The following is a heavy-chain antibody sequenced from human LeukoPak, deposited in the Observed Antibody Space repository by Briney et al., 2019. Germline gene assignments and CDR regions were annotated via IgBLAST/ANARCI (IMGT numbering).Heavy chain of an antibody. D-gene: IGHD3-10*01. CDR2: IYFSGST. J-gene: IGHJ4*02. CDR1: GGSISSYY. CDR3: ARGSRGELLWFGELTRYYFDY. Sequence: SETLSLTRTVSGGSISSYYWSWIRQPPGKGLKWIGYIYFSGSTNYNPSLKSRVTISVDTSKNQFALKLSSVTAADTAVYYCARGSRGELLWFGELTRYYFDYWGQGTLVTVSS. V-gene: IGHV4-59*01.